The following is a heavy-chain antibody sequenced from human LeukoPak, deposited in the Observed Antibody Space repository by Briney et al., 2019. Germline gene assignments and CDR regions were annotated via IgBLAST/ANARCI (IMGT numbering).Heavy chain of an antibody. D-gene: IGHD6-6*01. V-gene: IGHV4-4*02. CDR2: IYHSGSA. J-gene: IGHJ4*02. Sequence: SETLSLTCAVSGGCISTGNWWSWVRQPPGKGLEWIGEIYHSGSANYNPSLKSRVTISVDKSKNHLSLNLSFVTAADTAVYYCARDIGSSTPRGDYWGQGTLVTVSS. CDR3: ARDIGSSTPRGDY. CDR1: GGCISTGNW.